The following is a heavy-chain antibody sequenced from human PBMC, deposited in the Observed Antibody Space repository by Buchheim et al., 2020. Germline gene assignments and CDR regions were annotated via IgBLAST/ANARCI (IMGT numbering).Heavy chain of an antibody. Sequence: EVQLLESGGGLVQPGGSLRLSCAASGFTFSSYAMSWVRQAPGKGLEWVSAISGSGGSTYYADSVKGRFTISRDNSKNTRYLQMNSLRAEDTAVYYCAKDNSLSSSWPYYYYGTDVWGQGTT. CDR2: ISGSGGST. V-gene: IGHV3-23*01. CDR3: AKDNSLSSSWPYYYYGTDV. J-gene: IGHJ6*02. D-gene: IGHD6-13*01. CDR1: GFTFSSYA.